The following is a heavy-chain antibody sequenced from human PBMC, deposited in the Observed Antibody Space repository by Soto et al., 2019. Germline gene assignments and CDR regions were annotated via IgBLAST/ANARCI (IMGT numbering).Heavy chain of an antibody. CDR2: INHSGST. D-gene: IGHD3-10*01. CDR1: GGSFSGYY. V-gene: IGHV4-34*01. Sequence: SETLSLTCAVYGGSFSGYYWSWIRQPPGKGLEWIGEINHSGSTNYNPSLKSRVTISVDTSKNQFSLKLSSVTAADTAVYYCARLNYYGSGSYYFDYWGQGTLVTVS. CDR3: ARLNYYGSGSYYFDY. J-gene: IGHJ4*02.